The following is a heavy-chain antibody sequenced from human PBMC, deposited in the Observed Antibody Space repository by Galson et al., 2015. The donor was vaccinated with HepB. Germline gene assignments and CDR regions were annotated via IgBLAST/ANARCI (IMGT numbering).Heavy chain of an antibody. CDR1: RFKFDEYA. J-gene: IGHJ4*02. CDR2: ISWNSGFM. V-gene: IGHV3-9*01. CDR3: AKVSGYSSGWSDY. Sequence: SLRLSCAASRFKFDEYAMHWVRQAPGKGLEWVSGISWNSGFMEYADSVKGRFTISRDNAKKSLYLQMNSLRPDDTAFYYCAKVSGYSSGWSDYWGQGTLVPSPQ. D-gene: IGHD6-19*01.